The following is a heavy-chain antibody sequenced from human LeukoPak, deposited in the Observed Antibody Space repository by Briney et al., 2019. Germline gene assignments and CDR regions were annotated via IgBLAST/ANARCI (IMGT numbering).Heavy chain of an antibody. D-gene: IGHD6-13*01. CDR3: ARERYSSSWYAPNFDY. J-gene: IGHJ4*02. Sequence: PSETLSLTCTVSGGSISSYYWSWIRQPPGKGLEWIGYIYYSGSTNYNPSLKSRVTISVDTSKNQFSLKLSSVTAADTAVYYCARERYSSSWYAPNFDYWGQGTLVTVSS. V-gene: IGHV4-59*12. CDR2: IYYSGST. CDR1: GGSISSYY.